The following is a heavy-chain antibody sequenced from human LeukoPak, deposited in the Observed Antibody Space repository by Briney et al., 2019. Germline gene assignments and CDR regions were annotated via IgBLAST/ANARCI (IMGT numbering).Heavy chain of an antibody. D-gene: IGHD6-13*01. CDR1: GFTFSSYW. V-gene: IGHV3-7*01. CDR2: MKYDGSEK. CDR3: ARDIEAAGLFLXX. J-gene: IGHJ4*02. Sequence: GGSLRLSCAASGFTFSSYWMSWVRQAPGKGLEWVANMKYDGSEKYYVDSVKGRFTISRDNAKNSLYLQMNSLRAEDTAVYYCARDIEAAGLFLXXWGQXTLXT.